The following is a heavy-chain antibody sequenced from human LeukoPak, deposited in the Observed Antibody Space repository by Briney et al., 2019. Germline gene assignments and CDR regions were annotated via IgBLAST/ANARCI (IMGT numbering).Heavy chain of an antibody. CDR3: ARDPWDIVVVPAAI. D-gene: IGHD2-2*01. Sequence: GGSLRLSCAASGFTVSSSYKSWVRQAPGKGLEWVSVIYSGGSTYYADSVKGRFTISRDNAKNSLYLQMNSLRAEDTAVYYCARDPWDIVVVPAAIWGQGTLVTVSS. CDR2: IYSGGST. CDR1: GFTVSSSY. J-gene: IGHJ4*02. V-gene: IGHV3-53*01.